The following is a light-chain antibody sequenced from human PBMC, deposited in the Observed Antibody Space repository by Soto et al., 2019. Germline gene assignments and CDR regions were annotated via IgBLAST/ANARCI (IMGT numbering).Light chain of an antibody. CDR3: RSYTSSHSWV. V-gene: IGLV2-14*01. CDR2: DVS. Sequence: QSALTQPASVSGSPGQSITISCTGTSSDVGGYSFVSWYQQHPGKVPKLMIYDVSNRPSGVSNRFSGSKSGNTASLTISGLQAEDEADYYCRSYTSSHSWVFGGGTKLTVL. CDR1: SSDVGGYSF. J-gene: IGLJ3*02.